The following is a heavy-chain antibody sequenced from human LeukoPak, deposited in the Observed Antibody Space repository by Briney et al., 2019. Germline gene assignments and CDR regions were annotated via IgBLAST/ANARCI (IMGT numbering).Heavy chain of an antibody. CDR1: GGSISSGSYY. D-gene: IGHD1-26*01. CDR3: ARGPVGATDYFDY. V-gene: IGHV4-61*02. CDR2: IYTSGST. J-gene: IGHJ4*02. Sequence: ILSLTCTVSGGSISSGSYYWSWIRQPGGKGLEWIGRIYTSGSTNYNPSLKSRVTISVDTSKNQFSLKLSSVTAADTAVYYCARGPVGATDYFDYWGQGTLVTVSS.